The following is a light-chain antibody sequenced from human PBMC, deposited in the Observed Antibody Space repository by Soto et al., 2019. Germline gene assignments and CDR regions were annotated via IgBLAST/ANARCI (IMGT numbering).Light chain of an antibody. Sequence: IVMTQSPATLSVSPVERSTLSCRASQSVGRSLAWYQQKPGQAPRLLMYGTSARATGIPATFSGSGSGTEFTLTISSLQSEDFAVYYCQQYDNWPPWTFGQGTKVDI. CDR3: QQYDNWPPWT. V-gene: IGKV3-15*01. CDR2: GTS. CDR1: QSVGRS. J-gene: IGKJ1*01.